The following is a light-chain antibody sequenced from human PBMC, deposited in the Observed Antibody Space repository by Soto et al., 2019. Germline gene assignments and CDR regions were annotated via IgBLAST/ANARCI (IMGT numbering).Light chain of an antibody. CDR1: QSVNSN. J-gene: IGKJ1*01. V-gene: IGKV3-20*01. CDR2: GAS. CDR3: QQYGSSPWT. Sequence: EIGMTQSPATLSLSPGERATLSCRASQSVNSNLAWYQQKPGQAPRLLIYGASSRATGIPDRFSGSGSRTDFTLTISRLEPEDFAVYYCQQYGSSPWTFGQGTKVDIK.